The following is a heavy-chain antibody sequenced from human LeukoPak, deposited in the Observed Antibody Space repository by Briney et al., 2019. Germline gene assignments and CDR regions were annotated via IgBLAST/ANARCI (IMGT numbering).Heavy chain of an antibody. D-gene: IGHD6-13*01. V-gene: IGHV4-39*07. CDR3: ARVGIAAAGTHYYYGMDV. CDR2: IYYSGST. Sequence: SETLSLTRTVSGGSISSSSYYWGWIRQPPGKGLEWIGSIYYSGSTYYNPSLKSRVTISVDTSKNQFSLKLSSVTAADTAVYYCARVGIAAAGTHYYYGMDVWGQGTTVTVSS. J-gene: IGHJ6*02. CDR1: GGSISSSSYY.